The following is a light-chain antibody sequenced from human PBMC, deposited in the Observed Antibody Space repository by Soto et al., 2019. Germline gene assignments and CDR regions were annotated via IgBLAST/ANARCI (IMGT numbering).Light chain of an antibody. Sequence: EIVLTQSQATLSLSPGERATLSCRASQSVSTYLAWYQHKPGQAPRLLIYDASNRATGIPARFSGSRSGTDFTLSISSLEPEDFAVYYCQQRSNWLTFGGGTKVEI. J-gene: IGKJ4*01. CDR3: QQRSNWLT. CDR1: QSVSTY. V-gene: IGKV3-11*01. CDR2: DAS.